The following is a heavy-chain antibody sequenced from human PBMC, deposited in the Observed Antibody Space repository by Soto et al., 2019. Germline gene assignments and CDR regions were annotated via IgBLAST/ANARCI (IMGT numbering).Heavy chain of an antibody. CDR1: GYTFTNYD. Sequence: QVQLVQSGAEVRTPGASVKVSCKASGYTFTNYDINWVRQATGQGPEWMGWMNPDSGHTGYVQKFQGRVTMTRNTAISTAYMELSNLRTEDTAVYYCARSVGCYNVNFDYWGQGTLVTVSS. CDR2: MNPDSGHT. V-gene: IGHV1-8*01. CDR3: ARSVGCYNVNFDY. J-gene: IGHJ4*02. D-gene: IGHD3-10*01.